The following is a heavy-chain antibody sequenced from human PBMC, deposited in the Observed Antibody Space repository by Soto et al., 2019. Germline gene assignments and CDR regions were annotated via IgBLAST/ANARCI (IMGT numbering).Heavy chain of an antibody. J-gene: IGHJ6*01. D-gene: IGHD3-10*01. CDR3: AKASYYGSGSYYRSNYYYYYGMEV. V-gene: IGHV3-23*01. Sequence: PGGSLRLSCASSGFTFSSYAMSCVRQSPGKWLEWVSAISGSGGSTYYADSVKGRFTISRDNSKNTLYLQMNSLRAEDTAVYYCAKASYYGSGSYYRSNYYYYYGMEVWGQGTTVSVSS. CDR1: GFTFSSYA. CDR2: ISGSGGST.